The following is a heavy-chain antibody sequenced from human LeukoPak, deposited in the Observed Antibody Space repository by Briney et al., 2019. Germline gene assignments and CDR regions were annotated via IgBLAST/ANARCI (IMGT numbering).Heavy chain of an antibody. D-gene: IGHD5-24*01. CDR2: IYPGDSDT. Sequence: GESLKISCKGSGYTFTSYWIGWVRQMPGKGLEWMGIIYPGDSDTRYSPSFQGQVSISVDKSIRTAYLQWTSLKASDTTMFYCARLRDGCIDHWGQGTLVTVSS. CDR1: GYTFTSYW. V-gene: IGHV5-51*01. J-gene: IGHJ5*02. CDR3: ARLRDGCIDH.